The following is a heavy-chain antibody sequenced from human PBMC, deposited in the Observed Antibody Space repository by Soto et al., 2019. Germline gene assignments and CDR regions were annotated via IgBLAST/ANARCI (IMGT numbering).Heavy chain of an antibody. D-gene: IGHD3-3*01. CDR3: ARGGYDFWSGYPYYFDY. Sequence: PSETLSLTCTVSGGSIIISSYYWGWIRQPPGKGLEWIGRIYYSGSTYYNPSLKSRVTISVDTPKNQFSLKLSSVTAADTAVYYCARGGYDFWSGYPYYFDYWGQGTLVTVSS. J-gene: IGHJ4*02. CDR2: IYYSGST. V-gene: IGHV4-39*01. CDR1: GGSIIISSYY.